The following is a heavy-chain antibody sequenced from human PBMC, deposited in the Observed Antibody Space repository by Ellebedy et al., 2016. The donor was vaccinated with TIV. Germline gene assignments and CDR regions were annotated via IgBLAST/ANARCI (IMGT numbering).Heavy chain of an antibody. CDR3: ARDHWGDNWNYVWSDY. V-gene: IGHV7-4-1*01. D-gene: IGHD1-7*01. J-gene: IGHJ4*02. CDR1: GYTFTSYG. Sequence: ASVKVSCKASGYTFTSYGISWVRQAPGQGLEWMGWINTNTGNPTYAQGFTGRFVFSLDTSVSTAYLQICSLKAEDTAVYYCARDHWGDNWNYVWSDYWGQGTLVTVSS. CDR2: INTNTGNP.